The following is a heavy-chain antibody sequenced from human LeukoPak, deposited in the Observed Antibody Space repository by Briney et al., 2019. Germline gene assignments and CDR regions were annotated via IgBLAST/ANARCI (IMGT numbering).Heavy chain of an antibody. V-gene: IGHV3-48*03. Sequence: PTGGSLRLSCAASGFTFSSYEMKWVRQATGKGLEWVSYISSSGSNIYYADSLKGRFTISRDNAKNSLYLQMNSLRAEDTAVYYCASSTFGELVLAPFDYWGQGTLVTVSS. CDR1: GFTFSSYE. D-gene: IGHD3-10*01. J-gene: IGHJ4*02. CDR3: ASSTFGELVLAPFDY. CDR2: ISSSGSNI.